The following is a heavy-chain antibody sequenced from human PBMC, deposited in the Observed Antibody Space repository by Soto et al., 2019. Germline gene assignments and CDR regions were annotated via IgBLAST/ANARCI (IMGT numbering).Heavy chain of an antibody. J-gene: IGHJ3*02. D-gene: IGHD3-9*01. Sequence: GGSLRLSCAASGFTFSSYGMHWVRQAPGKGLEWVAVISYDGSNKYYADSVKGRFTISRDNSKNTLYLQMNSLRAEDTAVYYCANNVLRYFDWSHGAFDIWGQGTMVTVSS. CDR2: ISYDGSNK. CDR1: GFTFSSYG. V-gene: IGHV3-30*18. CDR3: ANNVLRYFDWSHGAFDI.